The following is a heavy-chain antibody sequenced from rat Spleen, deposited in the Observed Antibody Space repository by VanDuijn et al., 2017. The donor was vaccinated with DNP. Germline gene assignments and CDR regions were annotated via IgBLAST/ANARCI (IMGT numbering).Heavy chain of an antibody. V-gene: IGHV3-1*01. D-gene: IGHD1-12*02. J-gene: IGHJ4*01. CDR1: GYSISRTY. Sequence: EVQLQESGPGLLKPSQSLSLTCSVTGYSISRTYWGWIRKFPGNKMAWIGHISYSGSTSYNPSLRSRISITRDTSKNQFFLQLNSVTTEDTATYYCASYYYDGYYAMDAWGQGTSVTVSS. CDR2: ISYSGST. CDR3: ASYYYDGYYAMDA.